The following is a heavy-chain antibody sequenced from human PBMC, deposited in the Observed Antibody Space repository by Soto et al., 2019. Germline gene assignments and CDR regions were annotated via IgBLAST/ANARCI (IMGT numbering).Heavy chain of an antibody. Sequence: GGSLRLSCAASGFTFSSYAMSWVRQAPGKGLEWVSAISGSGGSTYYADSVKGRFTISKDNSKNTLYLQMNSLRAEDTAVYYCARTLYSYGTDYWGQGTLVTVSS. V-gene: IGHV3-23*01. D-gene: IGHD5-18*01. J-gene: IGHJ4*02. CDR3: ARTLYSYGTDY. CDR1: GFTFSSYA. CDR2: ISGSGGST.